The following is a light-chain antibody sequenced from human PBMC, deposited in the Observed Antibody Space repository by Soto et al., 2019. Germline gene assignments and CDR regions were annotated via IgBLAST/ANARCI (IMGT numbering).Light chain of an antibody. CDR1: SSNIGSNT. V-gene: IGLV1-44*01. CDR3: AAWYDSLNGDVV. J-gene: IGLJ2*01. Sequence: QSVLTQPPSASGTPGQRVTISCSGSSSNIGSNTVNWYQQLPGTAPKLLIYSNNQRPSGVPDRFSGSKSGTSASLAISGLQSEDEADYYCAAWYDSLNGDVVFGGGTQLTV. CDR2: SNN.